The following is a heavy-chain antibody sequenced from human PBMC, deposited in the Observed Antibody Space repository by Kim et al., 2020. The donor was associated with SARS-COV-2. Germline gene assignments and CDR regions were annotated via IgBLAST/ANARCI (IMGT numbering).Heavy chain of an antibody. V-gene: IGHV3-23*01. CDR3: AKGYSSGLHYFDT. CDR1: GFTFSSYA. Sequence: GGSLRLSCAVSGFTFSSYAMSWVRQAPGKGLEWVSGISGNGGSTYSADSVKGRFTISRANSKNTLLLQMARLRAEDTARYYCAKGYSSGLHYFDTWSQG. J-gene: IGHJ4*02. CDR2: ISGNGGST. D-gene: IGHD5-18*01.